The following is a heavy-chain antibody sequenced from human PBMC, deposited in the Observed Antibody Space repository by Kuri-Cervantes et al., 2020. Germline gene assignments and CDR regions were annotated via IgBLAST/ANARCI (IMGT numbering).Heavy chain of an antibody. Sequence: SVKVSCKASGGTFSSYAISWVRQAPGQGLEWMGGIIPIFGTANYAQKFQGRVTITADESTSTAYMELSSLRSEDTAVYYCAREGGSYYPIFSYWGQGTLVTVSS. J-gene: IGHJ4*02. CDR3: AREGGSYYPIFSY. CDR2: IIPIFGTA. D-gene: IGHD1-26*01. V-gene: IGHV1-69*13. CDR1: GGTFSSYA.